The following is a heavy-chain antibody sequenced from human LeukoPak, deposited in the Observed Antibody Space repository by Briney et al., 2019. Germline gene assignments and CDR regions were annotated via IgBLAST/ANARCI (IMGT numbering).Heavy chain of an antibody. V-gene: IGHV4-30-2*01. CDR1: GGSISSGGYS. D-gene: IGHD6-19*01. J-gene: IGHJ3*02. CDR2: IYHSGST. Sequence: SEALSLTCAVSGGSISSGGYSWSWIRQPPGKGLEWIGYIYHSGSTYYNPSLKSRVTISVDRSKNQFSLKLSSVTAADTAVYYCARANTYSSGWYKGAFDIWGQGTMVTVSS. CDR3: ARANTYSSGWYKGAFDI.